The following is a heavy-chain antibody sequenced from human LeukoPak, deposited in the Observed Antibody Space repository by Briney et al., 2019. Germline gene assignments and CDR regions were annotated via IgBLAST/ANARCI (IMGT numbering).Heavy chain of an antibody. CDR2: ISAYNGNT. V-gene: IGHV1-18*04. CDR3: ARGEAVAGYWFDP. J-gene: IGHJ5*02. Sequence: GASVKVSCKASGYTFTGYYMHWVRQAPGQGLEWMGWISAYNGNTNYAQKLQGRVTMTTDTSTSTAYMELRSLRSDDTAVYYCARGEAVAGYWFDPWGQGTLVTVSS. CDR1: GYTFTGYY. D-gene: IGHD6-19*01.